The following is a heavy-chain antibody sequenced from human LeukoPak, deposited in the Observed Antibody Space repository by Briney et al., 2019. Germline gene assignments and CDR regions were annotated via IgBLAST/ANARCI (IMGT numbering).Heavy chain of an antibody. CDR3: ARDWKGIGGYSLNDAFDI. CDR1: GYTFTGYY. V-gene: IGHV1-46*01. D-gene: IGHD5-18*01. CDR2: INPSGGST. J-gene: IGHJ3*02. Sequence: ASVKVSCKASGYTFTGYYMHWVRQAPGQGLEWMGIINPSGGSTSYAQKFQGRVTMTRDMSTSTVYMELSSLRSEDTAVYYCARDWKGIGGYSLNDAFDIWGQGTMVTVSS.